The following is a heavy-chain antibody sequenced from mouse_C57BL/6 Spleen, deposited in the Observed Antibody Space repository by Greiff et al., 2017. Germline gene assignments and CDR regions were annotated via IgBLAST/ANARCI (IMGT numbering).Heavy chain of an antibody. CDR2: ISSGSSTI. V-gene: IGHV5-17*01. Sequence: EVQGVESGGGLVKPGGSLKLSCAASGLTFSDYGMHWVRQAPEKGLEWVAYISSGSSTIYYADTVKGRFTISRDNAQHTLFLQMTSLRSEDTAMYSCAKDYYGYDGYAMDYWSQGTSATVSS. J-gene: IGHJ4*01. CDR3: AKDYYGYDGYAMDY. D-gene: IGHD2-2*01. CDR1: GLTFSDYG.